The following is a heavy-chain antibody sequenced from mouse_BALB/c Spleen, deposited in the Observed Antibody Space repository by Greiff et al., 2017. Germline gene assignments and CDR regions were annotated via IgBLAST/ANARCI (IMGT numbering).Heavy chain of an antibody. J-gene: IGHJ4*01. CDR2: ISSGGSYT. CDR1: GFTFSSYG. Sequence: EVHLVESGGDLVKPGGSLKLSCAASGFTFSSYGMSWVRQTPDKRLEWVATISSGGSYTYYPDSVKGRFTISRDNAKNTLYLQMSSLKSEDTAMYYCASAGIGTTGRYYAMDYWGQGTTVTVSS. D-gene: IGHD2-14*01. CDR3: ASAGIGTTGRYYAMDY. V-gene: IGHV5-6*01.